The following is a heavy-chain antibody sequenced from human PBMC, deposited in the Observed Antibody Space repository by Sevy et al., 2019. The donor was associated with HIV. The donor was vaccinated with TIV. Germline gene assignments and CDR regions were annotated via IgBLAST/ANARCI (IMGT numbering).Heavy chain of an antibody. CDR3: ARQPEMYSKYEDYYYGMDV. CDR2: IYYSGST. V-gene: IGHV4-39*01. CDR1: GGSISSSSYY. Sequence: SETLSLTCTVSGGSISSSSYYWGWIRQPPGKGLEWIGSIYYSGSTYYNPSLKSRVTISVDTSKNQFSLKLSSVTAAETAVYYCARQPEMYSKYEDYYYGMDVWGQGTTVTVSS. J-gene: IGHJ6*02. D-gene: IGHD4-4*01.